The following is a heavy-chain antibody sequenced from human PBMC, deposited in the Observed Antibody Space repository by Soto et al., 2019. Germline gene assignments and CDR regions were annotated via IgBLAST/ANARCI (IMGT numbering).Heavy chain of an antibody. CDR1: GGTVASSHW. CDR3: AREIVTAGGNNYFNP. V-gene: IGHV4-4*02. Sequence: SETLSLTCGVSGGTVASSHWWSWVRQSPGRGLERIGNVYHTGDTNFNPSLQSRVTFSVDKSNNQFSLRLTSVTAADTAVYFWAREIVTAGGNNYFNPWGPGTLVTVSS. J-gene: IGHJ5*02. CDR2: VYHTGDT. D-gene: IGHD2-21*02.